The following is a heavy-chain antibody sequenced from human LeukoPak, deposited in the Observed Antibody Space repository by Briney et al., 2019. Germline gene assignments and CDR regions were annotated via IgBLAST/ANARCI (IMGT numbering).Heavy chain of an antibody. V-gene: IGHV4-59*02. Sequence: SETLSLTCTISGGSVSSYYWNWIRQPPGKGLEWIGFIYYSGSTNYNPSLKSRVTISIDTSKHQFSLKLSSVTAADTAVYYCARGPRVAGPTPFDYWGQGTLVTVSS. CDR3: ARGPRVAGPTPFDY. CDR2: IYYSGST. CDR1: GGSVSSYY. J-gene: IGHJ4*02.